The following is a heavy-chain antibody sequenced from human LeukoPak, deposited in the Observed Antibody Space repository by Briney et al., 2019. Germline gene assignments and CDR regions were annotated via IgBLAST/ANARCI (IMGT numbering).Heavy chain of an antibody. CDR1: GFTFSSYA. CDR3: AKDGGCSSTSCYKGLYYFDY. CDR2: ISGSGGST. J-gene: IGHJ4*02. V-gene: IGHV3-23*01. D-gene: IGHD2-2*02. Sequence: GGSLRLSCAASGFTFSSYAMSWVRQAPGKGLEWVSAISGSGGSTYYADSVKGRFTISRDNSKNTLYLQMNSLRAEDTAVYYCAKDGGCSSTSCYKGLYYFDYWGQGTLVTVSS.